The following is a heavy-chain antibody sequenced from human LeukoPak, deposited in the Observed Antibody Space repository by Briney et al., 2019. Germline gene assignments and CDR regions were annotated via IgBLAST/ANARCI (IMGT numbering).Heavy chain of an antibody. CDR1: GYTFTGYY. CDR3: ARSSLGLAYCGGDCYFQH. J-gene: IGHJ1*01. CDR2: INPSGGST. V-gene: IGHV1-46*01. D-gene: IGHD2-21*02. Sequence: ASVKVSCKASGYTFTGYYMHWVRQAPGQGLEWMGIINPSGGSTSYAQKFQGRVTMTRDTSTSTVYMELSSLRSEDTAVYYCARSSLGLAYCGGDCYFQHWGQGTLVTVSS.